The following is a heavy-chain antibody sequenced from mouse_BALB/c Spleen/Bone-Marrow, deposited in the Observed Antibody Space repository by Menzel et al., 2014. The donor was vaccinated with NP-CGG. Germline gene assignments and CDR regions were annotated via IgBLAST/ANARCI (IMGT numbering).Heavy chain of an antibody. D-gene: IGHD3-2*02. J-gene: IGHJ2*01. CDR3: ARTPQATFYFVY. CDR2: IDPANGNT. CDR1: GFNIKDTY. V-gene: IGHV14-3*02. Sequence: EVQVVESGAELVKPGASVKLSCTASGFNIKDTYMRWVKQRPEQGLEWIGRIDPANGNTKYDPKFQGKATITADTSSNTAYLQLFSLTSEDTAVYYCARTPQATFYFVYWGQGTTLTVSS.